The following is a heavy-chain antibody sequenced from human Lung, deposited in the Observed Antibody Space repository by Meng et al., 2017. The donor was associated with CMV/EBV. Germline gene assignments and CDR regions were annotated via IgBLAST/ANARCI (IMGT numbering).Heavy chain of an antibody. J-gene: IGHJ1*01. Sequence: ASVKVSCKASRYTFTDYYIHWVRQAPRQGLEWMGWINPNTGDTNYAQKFQGRVTMTRDTSINTAYMELSILKSDDTAVYYCARPDYHNYQNDWWGQGTLVTVSS. CDR2: INPNTGDT. V-gene: IGHV1-2*02. CDR1: RYTFTDYY. CDR3: ARPDYHNYQNDW. D-gene: IGHD3-9*01.